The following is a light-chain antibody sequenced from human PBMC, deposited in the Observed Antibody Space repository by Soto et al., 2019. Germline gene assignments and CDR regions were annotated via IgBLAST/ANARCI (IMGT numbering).Light chain of an antibody. J-gene: IGKJ1*01. CDR1: QSITIY. Sequence: DIPMTQSPSSLSASVGDRVTITCRASQSITIYLNWYQQQPGKAPRLLIYGASTLQTGVQSRSSDSGSMTDFTLTISDLHPEDFATYYCQQTYTAPRTFGQRTKVEI. CDR3: QQTYTAPRT. CDR2: GAS. V-gene: IGKV1-39*01.